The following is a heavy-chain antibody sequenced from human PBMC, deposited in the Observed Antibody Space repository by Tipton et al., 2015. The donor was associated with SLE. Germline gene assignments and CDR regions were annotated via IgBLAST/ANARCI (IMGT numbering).Heavy chain of an antibody. CDR3: ARAWDY. Sequence: SLRLSCAASGFTFSSYAMHWVRQAPGKGLEWVAVISYDGSNKYCADSVKGRFTISRDNSKNTLYLQMNSLRAEDTAVYYCARAWDYWGQGTLVTVSS. CDR2: ISYDGSNK. CDR1: GFTFSSYA. J-gene: IGHJ4*02. V-gene: IGHV3-30*04.